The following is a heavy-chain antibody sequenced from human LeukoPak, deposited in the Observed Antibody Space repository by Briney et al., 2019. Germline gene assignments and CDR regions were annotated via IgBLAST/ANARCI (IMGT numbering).Heavy chain of an antibody. CDR2: IDPSDSYT. Sequence: GESLRISCKGSGYSFTSYWISWVRQMPGKGLEWMGRIDPSDSYTDYSPSFQGHVTISADKSINTAYLQWNSLKASDTAMYYCSRSPQGLILDYWGQGTLVTVSS. CDR1: GYSFTSYW. D-gene: IGHD3-22*01. V-gene: IGHV5-10-1*01. CDR3: SRSPQGLILDY. J-gene: IGHJ4*02.